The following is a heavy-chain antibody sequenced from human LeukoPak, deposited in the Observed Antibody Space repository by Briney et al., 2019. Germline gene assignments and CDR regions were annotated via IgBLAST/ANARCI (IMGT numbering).Heavy chain of an antibody. V-gene: IGHV4-59*01. Sequence: PSETLSLTCTVSGGSISSYYRSWIRQPPGKGLEWIGYIYYSGSTNYNPSLKSRVTISVDTSKNQFSLKLSSVTAADTAVYYCAGYIVGAIERPFDIWGQGTMVTVSS. CDR1: GGSISSYY. CDR2: IYYSGST. D-gene: IGHD1-26*01. CDR3: AGYIVGAIERPFDI. J-gene: IGHJ3*02.